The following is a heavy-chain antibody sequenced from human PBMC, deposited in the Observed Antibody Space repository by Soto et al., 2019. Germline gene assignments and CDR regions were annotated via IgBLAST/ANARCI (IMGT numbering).Heavy chain of an antibody. CDR1: GFTFSGDW. CDR2: IRQDESDK. Sequence: EVQLEESGGGLVQPGGSLRLSCAASGFTFSGDWMSWVRQAPGKGLEWVANIRQDESDKDYGDSVKGRFTISADNAKNSLYLQMNSLRAEDTAVYYCARGPKWGQGTLVTVSS. V-gene: IGHV3-7*01. J-gene: IGHJ4*02. CDR3: ARGPK.